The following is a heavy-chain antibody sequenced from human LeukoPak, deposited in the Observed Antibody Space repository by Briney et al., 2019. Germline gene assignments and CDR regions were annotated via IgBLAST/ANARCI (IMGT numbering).Heavy chain of an antibody. CDR1: GFTFSSYG. Sequence: GGTLRLSCAASGFTFSSYGMSWVRQAPGKGLEWVSAISGSGGSTYYADSVKGRFTISRDNSKNTLYLKMNSLRADDTAVYYCARLGIAVAFDYWGQGTLVTVSS. CDR2: ISGSGGST. V-gene: IGHV3-23*01. J-gene: IGHJ4*02. CDR3: ARLGIAVAFDY. D-gene: IGHD6-19*01.